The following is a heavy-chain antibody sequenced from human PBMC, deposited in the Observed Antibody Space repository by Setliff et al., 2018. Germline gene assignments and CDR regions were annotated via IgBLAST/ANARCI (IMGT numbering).Heavy chain of an antibody. Sequence: SETLSLTCTVSGGSVSPYFWSWIRQPPGKGLEWIGYIYYSGSANYNPSLKSRVTMSVATFENHFSLKLNSLTAADTAVYYCARVTNWGLDLRFDPWGQGILVTVSS. D-gene: IGHD7-27*01. CDR1: GGSVSPYF. J-gene: IGHJ5*02. V-gene: IGHV4-59*02. CDR2: IYYSGSA. CDR3: ARVTNWGLDLRFDP.